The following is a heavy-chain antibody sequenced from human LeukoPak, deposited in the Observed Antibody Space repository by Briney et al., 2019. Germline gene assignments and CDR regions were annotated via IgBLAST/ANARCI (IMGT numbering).Heavy chain of an antibody. CDR3: AKDTLFGDPSFDY. Sequence: GGSLRLSCASSGFTCSSYEMNWVRQAPGKGLEWVAFVRYDGSNKYYADSVKGRFTISRDNSKNTLYLQMNSLRAEDTAVYYCAKDTLFGDPSFDYWGQGTLVTVSS. CDR2: VRYDGSNK. D-gene: IGHD3-10*02. CDR1: GFTCSSYE. J-gene: IGHJ4*02. V-gene: IGHV3-30*02.